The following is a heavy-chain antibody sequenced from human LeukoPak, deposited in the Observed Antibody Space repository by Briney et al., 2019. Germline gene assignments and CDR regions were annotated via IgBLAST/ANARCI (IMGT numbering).Heavy chain of an antibody. CDR3: ARDDTLTYYYDSSGYYGD. CDR2: INPNSGGT. CDR1: GYTFTGYY. J-gene: IGHJ4*02. V-gene: IGHV1-2*02. D-gene: IGHD3-22*01. Sequence: GASVKVSCKASGYTFTGYYMHWVRQAPGQGLEWMGWINPNSGGTNYAQKFQGRVTMTRDTSISTAYMELSRLGSDDTAVYYCARDDTLTYYYDSSGYYGDWGQGTLVTVSS.